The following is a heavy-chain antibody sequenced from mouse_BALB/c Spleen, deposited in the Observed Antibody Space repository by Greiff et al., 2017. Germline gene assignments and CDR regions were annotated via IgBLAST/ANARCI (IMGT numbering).Heavy chain of an antibody. J-gene: IGHJ2*01. V-gene: IGHV14-1*02. D-gene: IGHD2-3*01. CDR2: IDPENGNT. CDR3: ARDGSTGFDY. CDR1: GFNIKDYY. Sequence: EVQLQQSGAELVRPGALVKLSCKASGFNIKDYYMHWVKQRPEQGLEWIGWIDPENGNTIYDPKFQGKASITADTSSNTAYLQLSSLTSEDTAVYYCARDGSTGFDYWGQGTTLKVSS.